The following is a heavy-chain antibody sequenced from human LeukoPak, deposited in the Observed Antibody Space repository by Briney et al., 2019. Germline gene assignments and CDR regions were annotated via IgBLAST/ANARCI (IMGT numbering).Heavy chain of an antibody. Sequence: GGSLRLSCAASGFTVANDRMSWVRQAPGKGLEWVSTVYGGGNTAYADSVKGRFTISRDTPKNTLLLQMNSLRAEDTALYFCVRERFGAIVENWGQGALVIVSS. J-gene: IGHJ4*02. CDR2: VYGGGNT. CDR3: VRERFGAIVEN. CDR1: GFTVANDR. D-gene: IGHD5-24*01. V-gene: IGHV3-53*01.